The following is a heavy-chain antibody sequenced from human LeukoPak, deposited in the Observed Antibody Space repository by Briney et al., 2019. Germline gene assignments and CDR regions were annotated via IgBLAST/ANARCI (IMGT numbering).Heavy chain of an antibody. CDR1: GFTFSNYG. V-gene: IGHV3-30*03. Sequence: GGSLRLSCAASGFTFSNYGMHWARQAPGRGLEWVAVISYDGSNKYYADSVKGRFTISRDDSKNTLYVQMNSLRADDTAVYYCARSLLSSSQHFDYWGQGTLVTVSS. D-gene: IGHD6-13*01. CDR3: ARSLLSSSQHFDY. CDR2: ISYDGSNK. J-gene: IGHJ4*02.